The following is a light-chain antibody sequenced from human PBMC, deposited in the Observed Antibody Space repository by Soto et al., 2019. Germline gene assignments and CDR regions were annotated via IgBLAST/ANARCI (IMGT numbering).Light chain of an antibody. V-gene: IGKV3-11*01. CDR2: ETS. CDR3: QQRHNWRDT. Sequence: IVLTQTPATLSLYPGERATLSCRASQSVSNYLSWYQQKPGQAPRLLMYETSRRATGIPARFSGSGSGTDFTLTISSLEPEDFAVYYCQQRHNWRDTFGQGTRLEIK. J-gene: IGKJ5*01. CDR1: QSVSNY.